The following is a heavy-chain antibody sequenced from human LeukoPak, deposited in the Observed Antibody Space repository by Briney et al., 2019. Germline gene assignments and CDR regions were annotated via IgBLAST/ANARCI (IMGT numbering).Heavy chain of an antibody. J-gene: IGHJ4*02. Sequence: GASVKVSCKVSGYTLTELSMHWVRQAPGKGLEWMGGFDPEDGETIYAQKFQGRVTMTEDTSTDTAYMELSSLRSEDTAVYYCATSPRGYSGYEFDCWGQGTLVTVSS. CDR2: FDPEDGET. D-gene: IGHD5-12*01. CDR1: GYTLTELS. CDR3: ATSPRGYSGYEFDC. V-gene: IGHV1-24*01.